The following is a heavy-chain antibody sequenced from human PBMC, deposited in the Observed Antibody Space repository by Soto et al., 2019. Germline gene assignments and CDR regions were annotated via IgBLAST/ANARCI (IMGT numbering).Heavy chain of an antibody. CDR1: GGSITSFY. V-gene: IGHV4-59*01. D-gene: IGHD2-21*01. CDR3: ARHMAPGGAGNFDS. Sequence: QVQLQESGPGLVKPSETLSLTCNVSGGSITSFYWDWLRQPPGKGLEWIGYIYFTGSTNYNPSLASRVTMSIDSYKRQFSLKLRSVSAADTAVYFCARHMAPGGAGNFDSWGQGTLVTVSS. CDR2: IYFTGST. J-gene: IGHJ4*02.